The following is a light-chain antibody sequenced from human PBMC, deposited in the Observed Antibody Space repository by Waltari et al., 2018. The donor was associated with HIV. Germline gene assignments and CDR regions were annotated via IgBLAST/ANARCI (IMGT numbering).Light chain of an antibody. CDR1: ALSPQY. V-gene: IGLV3-25*03. CDR2: KDH. Sequence: SYELTQPPSVSVSPGQTARIPCSGAALSPQYVYWYQQRPGQAPVLVIYKDHKRPSGIPERFSGSRSGTTVTLIINGVQAEDEADYFCQSTDSTASSYVFGSGTEVFVL. CDR3: QSTDSTASSYV. J-gene: IGLJ1*01.